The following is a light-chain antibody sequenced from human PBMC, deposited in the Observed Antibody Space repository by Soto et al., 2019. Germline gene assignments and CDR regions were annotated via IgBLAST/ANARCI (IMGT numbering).Light chain of an antibody. CDR2: DAS. CDR3: QQYDNLPLT. J-gene: IGKJ4*01. CDR1: QDISNY. Sequence: VHMTQSPSSLSASVGDRVTITCQASQDISNYLNWYQQKKGKAPKLLIYDASNLETGVPSRFSGSGYGTDFNFTISSLQTEDIATYYCQQYDNLPLTFGGGTKVDIK. V-gene: IGKV1-33*01.